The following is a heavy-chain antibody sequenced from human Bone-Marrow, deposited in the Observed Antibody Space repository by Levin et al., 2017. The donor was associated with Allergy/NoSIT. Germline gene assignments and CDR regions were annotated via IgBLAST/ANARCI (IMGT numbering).Heavy chain of an antibody. Sequence: GESLKISCEGSGYSFSNYWIGWVRQMPGRGLELVGVIYPGDSDTRYSPSFQGHVTISADTSSSTAYLQWSSLKASDPAMYYCAASIVVVAAATQVDGFDFWGQGTMVTVSS. J-gene: IGHJ3*01. CDR1: GYSFSNYW. D-gene: IGHD2-15*01. V-gene: IGHV5-51*01. CDR3: AASIVVVAAATQVDGFDF. CDR2: IYPGDSDT.